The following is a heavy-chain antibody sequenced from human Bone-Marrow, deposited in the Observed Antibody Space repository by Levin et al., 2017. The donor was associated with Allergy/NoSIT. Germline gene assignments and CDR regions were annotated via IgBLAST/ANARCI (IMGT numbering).Heavy chain of an antibody. CDR2: ITPIFGTA. D-gene: IGHD3-3*01. V-gene: IGHV1-69*13. CDR1: GGTFSTHV. Sequence: PPASVKVSCKTSGGTFSTHVISWVRQAPGQGLEWMGGITPIFGTANYAQKFQGRVTITADESASTVYMELSSLRSGDTAVYYCASSSDLESTFDYWGQGTLVTVSS. J-gene: IGHJ4*02. CDR3: ASSSDLESTFDY.